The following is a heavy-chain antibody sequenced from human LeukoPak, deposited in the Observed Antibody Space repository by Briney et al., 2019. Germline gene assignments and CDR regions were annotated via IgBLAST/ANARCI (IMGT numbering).Heavy chain of an antibody. V-gene: IGHV3-23*01. CDR3: AKDVAGVRGVRGGFDY. Sequence: PGGSLRLSCGASGFXFSSYAMSWVRQAPGKGLEWISGIGGSGVSTYYADSVKGRFTISRDNSKNTLYLQMNSLRAEDTAIYYCAKDVAGVRGVRGGFDYWGQGTLVTVSS. J-gene: IGHJ4*02. CDR2: IGGSGVST. CDR1: GFXFSSYA. D-gene: IGHD3-10*01.